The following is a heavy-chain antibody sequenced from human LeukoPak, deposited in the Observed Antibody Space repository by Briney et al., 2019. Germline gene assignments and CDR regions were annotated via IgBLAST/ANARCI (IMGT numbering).Heavy chain of an antibody. CDR2: ISYDGSNK. J-gene: IGHJ4*02. Sequence: GGSLRLSCAASGFTFSSYGMHWVRQAPGKGLEWVAVISYDGSNKYYAGSVKGRFTISRDNSKNTLYLQMNSLRAEDTAVYYCAKEEQLALDYWGQGTLVTVSS. D-gene: IGHD6-13*01. CDR3: AKEEQLALDY. V-gene: IGHV3-30*18. CDR1: GFTFSSYG.